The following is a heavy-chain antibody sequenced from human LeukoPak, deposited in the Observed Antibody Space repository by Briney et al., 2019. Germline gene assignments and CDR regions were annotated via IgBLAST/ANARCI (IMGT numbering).Heavy chain of an antibody. D-gene: IGHD5-12*01. CDR1: GCTFNTYW. CDR2: IKQDGSEK. J-gene: IGHJ4*02. CDR3: ARGYSGFPGIGVY. V-gene: IGHV3-7*04. Sequence: GGSLRLSCAASGCTFNTYWMNWVRQAPGKGLEWVANIKQDGSEKYYVDSVKGRFTISRDNAKNSLYLQMNSLRAEDTAVYYCARGYSGFPGIGVYWGQGTLVTVSS.